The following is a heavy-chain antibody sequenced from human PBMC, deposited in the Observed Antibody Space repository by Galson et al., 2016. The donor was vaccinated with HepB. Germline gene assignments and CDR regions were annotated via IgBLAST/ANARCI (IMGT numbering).Heavy chain of an antibody. Sequence: SVKVSCKASGGRFGSFNFNWVRQAPGQALEWMGGVIPMYGSPNYAQKFHGRVAITADESTSTTYMELSSLTSEDTAVYYCARPANPSGDDPYYFDYWGQGTLVSVSS. CDR3: ARPANPSGDDPYYFDY. CDR2: VIPMYGSP. D-gene: IGHD2-21*02. J-gene: IGHJ4*02. CDR1: GGRFGSFN. V-gene: IGHV1-69*13.